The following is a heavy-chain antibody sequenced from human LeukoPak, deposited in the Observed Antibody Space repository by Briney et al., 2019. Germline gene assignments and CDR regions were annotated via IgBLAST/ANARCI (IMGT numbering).Heavy chain of an antibody. D-gene: IGHD3-10*01. V-gene: IGHV4-59*01. CDR2: SGSA. J-gene: IGHJ6*02. CDR3: ARTSRHYYGSGKNLTPWPAGLDV. Sequence: PSETLSLTCTVSGGSFSDYYWTWIRQPPGKGLEWIGYSGSAKYYPSLKSRVTISTDTSKRHFSLTLSNVTAADTAVYYCARTSRHYYGSGKNLTPWPAGLDVWGPGTTVTVS. CDR1: GGSFSDYY.